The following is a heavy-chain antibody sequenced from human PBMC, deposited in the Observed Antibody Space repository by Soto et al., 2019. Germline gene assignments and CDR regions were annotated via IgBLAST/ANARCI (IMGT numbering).Heavy chain of an antibody. Sequence: SVKVSWKASGGTFSSYTISWVRQASGQGLEWMGRIIPILGIANYAQKFQGRVTITADKSTSTAYMELSSLRSEDTAVYYCARAVDTAMVDFYYWGQGTLVTVSS. CDR2: IIPILGIA. D-gene: IGHD5-18*01. J-gene: IGHJ4*02. CDR3: ARAVDTAMVDFYY. CDR1: GGTFSSYT. V-gene: IGHV1-69*02.